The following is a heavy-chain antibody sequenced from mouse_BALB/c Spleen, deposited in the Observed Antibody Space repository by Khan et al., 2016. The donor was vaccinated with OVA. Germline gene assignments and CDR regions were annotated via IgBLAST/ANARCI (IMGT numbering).Heavy chain of an antibody. Sequence: VQLQQSGPELVKPGASVKMSCKASGYTSTNYIIHWVKQKPGQGLEWIGYINPYNDGAKYNDKFKDKATLTSDKSSSTASMELSGLTSEDSAVSYCERGYGSSFWFAYWGQGTLVTVSA. CDR1: GYTSTNYI. CDR3: ERGYGSSFWFAY. V-gene: IGHV1S136*01. D-gene: IGHD1-1*01. CDR2: INPYNDGA. J-gene: IGHJ3*01.